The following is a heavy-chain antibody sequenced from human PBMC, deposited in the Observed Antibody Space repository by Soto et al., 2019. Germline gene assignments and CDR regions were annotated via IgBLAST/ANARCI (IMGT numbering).Heavy chain of an antibody. CDR3: ARVSCSGGSCYHNRYYYYGMDV. CDR1: GGSISSGDYY. J-gene: IGHJ6*02. D-gene: IGHD2-15*01. V-gene: IGHV4-30-4*01. Sequence: SETLSLTCTVSGGSISSGDYYWSWIRQPPGKGLEWIGYIYYSGSTYYNPSLKSRVTISVDTSKNQFSLKLSSVTAADTAVYYCARVSCSGGSCYHNRYYYYGMDVWGQGTTVTVSS. CDR2: IYYSGST.